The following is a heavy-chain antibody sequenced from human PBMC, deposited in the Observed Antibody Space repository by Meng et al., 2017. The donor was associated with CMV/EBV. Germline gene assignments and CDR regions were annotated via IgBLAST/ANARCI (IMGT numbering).Heavy chain of an antibody. CDR1: GYRFTNYW. V-gene: IGHV5-51*01. D-gene: IGHD1-1*01. J-gene: IGHJ4*02. CDR3: ARLLGTGTPFDY. CDR2: IYSGGSRT. Sequence: GESLKISCQGSGYRFTNYWIGWVRQMPGKGLELMGIIYSGGSRTTYSPSFQGQVTISADKSINTAYLQWNSLKASDTAVYYCARLLGTGTPFDYWGQGTLVTVSS.